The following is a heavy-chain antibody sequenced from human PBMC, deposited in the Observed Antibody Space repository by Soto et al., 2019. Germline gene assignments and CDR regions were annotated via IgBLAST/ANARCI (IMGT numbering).Heavy chain of an antibody. CDR1: GFTFSSYA. CDR2: ISYDGSTK. J-gene: IGHJ5*02. CDR3: ARDIALAAAGTA. V-gene: IGHV3-30-3*01. D-gene: IGHD6-13*01. Sequence: QVQLVESGGGVVQPGRSLRLSCAASGFTFSSYAMHWVRQAPGTGLEWVAVISYDGSTKYYADYVKGRFTISRDNSKNTLSLPMNSLRAEDTAVYYCARDIALAAAGTAWGQGTLVTFSS.